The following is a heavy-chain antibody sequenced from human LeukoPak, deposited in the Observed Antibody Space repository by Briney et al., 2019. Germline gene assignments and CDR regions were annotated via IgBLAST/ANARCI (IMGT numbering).Heavy chain of an antibody. CDR3: ARGETTTEFDAFDI. D-gene: IGHD4-17*01. CDR1: GGSISSYY. Sequence: SETLSLTCTVSGGSISSYYWSWIRQPPGKGLKWIGYIYYSGSTNYNPSLKSRVTISVDTSKNQFSLKLSSVTAADTAVYYCARGETTTEFDAFDIWGQGTMVTVSS. J-gene: IGHJ3*02. CDR2: IYYSGST. V-gene: IGHV4-59*01.